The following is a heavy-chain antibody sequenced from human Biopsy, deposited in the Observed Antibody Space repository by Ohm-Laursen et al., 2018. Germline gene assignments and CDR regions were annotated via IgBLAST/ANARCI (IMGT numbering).Heavy chain of an antibody. CDR3: ARDALGGGSYRFFY. D-gene: IGHD1-26*01. CDR2: IIPIFGTA. Sequence: SVKVSCKASGGTFTNYAISWVRQVPGQGLEWMGGIIPIFGTANYAQKFQGRVTITADESTSTAYMELSSLRSDDTAVYYCARDALGGGSYRFFYWGQGSLVTVSS. V-gene: IGHV1-69*13. J-gene: IGHJ4*02. CDR1: GGTFTNYA.